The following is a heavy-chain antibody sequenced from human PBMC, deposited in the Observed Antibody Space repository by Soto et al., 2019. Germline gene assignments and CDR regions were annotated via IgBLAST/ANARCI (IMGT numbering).Heavy chain of an antibody. CDR1: GFTFSTHS. J-gene: IGHJ4*02. D-gene: IGHD2-2*01. CDR2: ITSSSGTM. CDR3: VGEVGFQLIY. V-gene: IGHV3-48*01. Sequence: EVQLVDSGGGLVQPGGSLRLSCAASGFTFSTHSMNWVRQAPGKGLEWISYITSSSGTMYADSVKGRFTISRGNAKNSLYLQMNSLRAEDTAVYFCVGEVGFQLIYWGQGTLVTVSS.